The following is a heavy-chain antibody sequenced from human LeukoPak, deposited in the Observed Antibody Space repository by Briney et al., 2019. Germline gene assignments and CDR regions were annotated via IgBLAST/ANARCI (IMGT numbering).Heavy chain of an antibody. CDR1: GYTFTSYY. D-gene: IGHD6-19*01. CDR3: ARGPGSSGWQRGYYYYMDV. CDR2: INPSGGST. V-gene: IGHV1-46*01. Sequence: ASVKVSCKASGYTFTSYYMHWVRQAPGQGLEWMGIINPSGGSTSYAQKFQGRVTMTRDTSTSTVYMELSSLRSEDTAVYYCARGPGSSGWQRGYYYYMDVWGKGTTVTVSS. J-gene: IGHJ6*03.